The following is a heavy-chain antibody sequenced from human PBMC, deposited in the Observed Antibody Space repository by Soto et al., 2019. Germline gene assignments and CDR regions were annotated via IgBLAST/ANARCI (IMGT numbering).Heavy chain of an antibody. V-gene: IGHV5-51*01. CDR3: ARHIVDTSMTASFNY. D-gene: IGHD5-18*01. Sequence: GESLKISCKTSGYSFLNYWIGWVRQMPGKGLEWMGIIYPGDSDARYSLSFQGQVTISADKSISTVYLQWSSLKASDTAMYYCARHIVDTSMTASFNYWGQGTQVTVSS. J-gene: IGHJ4*02. CDR2: IYPGDSDA. CDR1: GYSFLNYW.